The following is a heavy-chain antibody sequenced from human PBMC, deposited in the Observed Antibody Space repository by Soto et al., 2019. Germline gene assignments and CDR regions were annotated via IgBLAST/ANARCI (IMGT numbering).Heavy chain of an antibody. J-gene: IGHJ6*02. D-gene: IGHD4-17*01. V-gene: IGHV4-31*03. CDR2: IYYSGST. CDR1: GGSISSGGYY. Sequence: PSETLSLTCTVSGGSISSGGYYWSWIRQHPGKGLEWIGYIYYSGSTYYNPSLKSRVTISVDTSKNQFSLKLSSVTAADTAVYYCARDRWVYGDDGNYYYYGLAVWGQGTTVTVSS. CDR3: ARDRWVYGDDGNYYYYGLAV.